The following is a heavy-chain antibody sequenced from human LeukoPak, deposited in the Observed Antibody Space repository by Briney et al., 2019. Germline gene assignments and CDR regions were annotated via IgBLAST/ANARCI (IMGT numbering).Heavy chain of an antibody. V-gene: IGHV4-30-4*01. CDR3: ARGDLITIFGVVILNWFDL. Sequence: SETLSLTCTVSGGSISSGDYYWSWIRQPPGKGLEWIGYIYYSGSTYYNPSLKSRVTISVDTSKNQFSLKLSSVTAADTAVYYCARGDLITIFGVVILNWFDLWGQGTLVTVSS. CDR2: IYYSGST. J-gene: IGHJ5*02. CDR1: GGSISSGDYY. D-gene: IGHD3-3*01.